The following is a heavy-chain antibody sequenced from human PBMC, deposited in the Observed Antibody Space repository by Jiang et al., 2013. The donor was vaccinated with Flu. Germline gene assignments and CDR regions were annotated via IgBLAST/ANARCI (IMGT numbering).Heavy chain of an antibody. V-gene: IGHV6-1*01. Sequence: SQTLSLTCAISGDSVSSNSAAWNWIRQSPSRGLEWLGRTYYRSKWYNDYAVSVKSRITINPDTSKNQFSLQLNSVTPEDTAVYYCARNLKKASFSRPPLLLYYGMDVWGQGTTVTVSS. CDR3: ARNLKKASFSRPPLLLYYGMDV. J-gene: IGHJ6*02. D-gene: IGHD2/OR15-2a*01. CDR2: TYYRSKWYN. CDR1: GDSVSSNSAA.